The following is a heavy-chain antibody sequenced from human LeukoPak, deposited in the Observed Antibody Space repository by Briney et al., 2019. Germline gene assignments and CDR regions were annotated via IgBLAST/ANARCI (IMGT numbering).Heavy chain of an antibody. V-gene: IGHV1-18*01. Sequence: ASVKVSCKASGYTFTSYGISWVRQAPGQGLEWMGWISAYNGNTNYAQKLQGRVTMTTDTSTSTAYMELRSLRSGDTAVYYCASLQWPGTNAFDIWGQGTMVTVSS. D-gene: IGHD6-19*01. J-gene: IGHJ3*02. CDR2: ISAYNGNT. CDR1: GYTFTSYG. CDR3: ASLQWPGTNAFDI.